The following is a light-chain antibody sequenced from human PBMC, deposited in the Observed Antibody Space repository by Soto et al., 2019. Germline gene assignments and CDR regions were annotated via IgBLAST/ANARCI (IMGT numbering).Light chain of an antibody. Sequence: DIQMTQSPSSLSASIGDRVIITCRASQNINSHLNWYQQKPGKAPKVLIYAASRLKSGVPSRFSGSGFGTEFTLTISSLEPEDFATYYCQPSQITTLFTFGKGTKLEIK. J-gene: IGKJ2*01. CDR2: AAS. V-gene: IGKV1-39*01. CDR1: QNINSH. CDR3: QPSQITTLFT.